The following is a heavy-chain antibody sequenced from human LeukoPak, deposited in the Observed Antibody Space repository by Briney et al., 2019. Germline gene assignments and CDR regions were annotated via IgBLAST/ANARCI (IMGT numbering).Heavy chain of an antibody. CDR2: IYTSGST. CDR1: GGSISSGSYY. V-gene: IGHV4-61*02. D-gene: IGHD4-17*01. CDR3: ASGDYLWFDP. J-gene: IGHJ5*02. Sequence: PSETLSLTXTVSGGSISSGSYYWSWIRQPAGKGLEWIGRIYTSGSTNYNPSLKSRVTISVDTSKNQFSLKLSSVTAADTAVYYCASGDYLWFDPWGQGTLVTVSS.